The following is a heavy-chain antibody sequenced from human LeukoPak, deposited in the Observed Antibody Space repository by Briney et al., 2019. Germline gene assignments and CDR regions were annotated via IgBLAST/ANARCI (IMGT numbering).Heavy chain of an antibody. Sequence: SETLSLTCAVYGGSFSGYYWSWIRQPPGKGLEWIGEINHSGSTNYNPSLKSRVTISVDTSKNQFSLKLSSVTAADTAVYYCARERIDMVRGVIITSNWFDPWGQGTLVTVSS. D-gene: IGHD3-10*01. V-gene: IGHV4-34*01. CDR1: GGSFSGYY. J-gene: IGHJ5*02. CDR2: INHSGST. CDR3: ARERIDMVRGVIITSNWFDP.